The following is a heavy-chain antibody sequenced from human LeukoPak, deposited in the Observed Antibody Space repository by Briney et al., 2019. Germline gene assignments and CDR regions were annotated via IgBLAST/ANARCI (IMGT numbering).Heavy chain of an antibody. J-gene: IGHJ4*02. CDR1: GFTFSSYA. V-gene: IGHV3-21*05. CDR3: ARDPEPAAGLPDY. D-gene: IGHD6-13*01. Sequence: SGGSLRLSCAASGFTFSSYAMSWVRQAPGKGLEWVSYISSSSSYTNYADSVKGRFTISRDNAKNSLYLQMNNLRAEDTAVYYCARDPEPAAGLPDYWGQGTLVTVSS. CDR2: ISSSSSYT.